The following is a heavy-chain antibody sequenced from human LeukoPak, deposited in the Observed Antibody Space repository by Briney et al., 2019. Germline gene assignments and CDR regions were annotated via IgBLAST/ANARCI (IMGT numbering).Heavy chain of an antibody. Sequence: KPSETLSLTCTVSGGSISNYFWSWIRQPPGKGLEWIGYVYHSGSTNYNPALKSRVTISVDTSKNQFSLKLSSVTAADTAVYYCARHLGASFDYWGQGTLVTVSS. CDR1: GGSISNYF. J-gene: IGHJ4*02. V-gene: IGHV4-59*01. CDR3: ARHLGASFDY. CDR2: VYHSGST.